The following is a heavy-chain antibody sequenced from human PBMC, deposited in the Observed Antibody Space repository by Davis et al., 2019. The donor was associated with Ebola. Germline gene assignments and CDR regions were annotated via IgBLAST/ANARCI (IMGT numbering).Heavy chain of an antibody. CDR3: VTPSRHRDV. CDR2: IKEDGTVA. Sequence: GESLKISCVVSGVTFNHYWMTWVRQTPGKGLELVANIKEDGTVAYYVASVRGRFTISRDNAQNSLYLQMNSLRVEDTGVYYCVTPSRHRDVWGQGTLVTVSS. V-gene: IGHV3-7*01. J-gene: IGHJ3*01. CDR1: GVTFNHYW.